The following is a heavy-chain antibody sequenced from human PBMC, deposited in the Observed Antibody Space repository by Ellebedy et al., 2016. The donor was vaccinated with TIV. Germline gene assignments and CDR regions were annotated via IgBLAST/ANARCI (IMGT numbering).Heavy chain of an antibody. D-gene: IGHD6-19*01. V-gene: IGHV5-51*01. J-gene: IGHJ6*02. CDR1: RYSFTSYW. CDR3: ARLAAGLYYYYYGMDV. Sequence: KVSCKGSRYSFTSYWIGWVRQMPGKGLEWMGIIYPGDSDTRYSPSFQGQVTISADKSNSTAYLQWSSLKASDTAMYYCARLAAGLYYYYYGMDVWGQGTAVTVSS. CDR2: IYPGDSDT.